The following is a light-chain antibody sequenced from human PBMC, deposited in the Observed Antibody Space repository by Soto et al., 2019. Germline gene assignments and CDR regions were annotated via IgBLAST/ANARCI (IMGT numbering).Light chain of an antibody. Sequence: QWTHSPSTLSASVGHRVTITCRASQTINSWLAWYQQKPGKAPKVLIFDASSLKTGVPSRFSGSGSGTEFTLTISNLQPDDFATYYCQQYDSYSSGPFGQGTNVDIK. J-gene: IGKJ1*01. CDR2: DAS. CDR1: QTINSW. V-gene: IGKV1-5*01. CDR3: QQYDSYSSGP.